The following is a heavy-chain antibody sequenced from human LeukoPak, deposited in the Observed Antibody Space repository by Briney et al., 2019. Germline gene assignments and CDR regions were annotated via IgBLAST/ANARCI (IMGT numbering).Heavy chain of an antibody. V-gene: IGHV1-46*01. D-gene: IGHD1/OR15-1a*01. J-gene: IGHJ4*02. CDR2: INPSGGST. Sequence: VASVKVSCKASGGTFSSYAISWVRQAPGQGLEWMGIINPSGGSTSYAQKFQGRVTMTRDTSTSTVYMELSSLRSEDTAVHYCARALVSRNSRIRLFDYWGQGTLVTVSS. CDR1: GGTFSSYA. CDR3: ARALVSRNSRIRLFDY.